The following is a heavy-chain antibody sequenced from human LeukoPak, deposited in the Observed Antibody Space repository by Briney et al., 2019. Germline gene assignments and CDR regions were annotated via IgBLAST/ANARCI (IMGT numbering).Heavy chain of an antibody. CDR2: IKQDGSEK. Sequence: GGSLRLSCAASGLTFSSYWMSWVRQAPGKGLEWVANIKQDGSEKYYVDSVKGRFTISRDNAKNSLYLQMNSLRAEDTAVYYCARFIAAGTNDWFDPWGQGTLVTVSS. CDR3: ARFIAAGTNDWFDP. J-gene: IGHJ5*02. D-gene: IGHD6-13*01. V-gene: IGHV3-7*01. CDR1: GLTFSSYW.